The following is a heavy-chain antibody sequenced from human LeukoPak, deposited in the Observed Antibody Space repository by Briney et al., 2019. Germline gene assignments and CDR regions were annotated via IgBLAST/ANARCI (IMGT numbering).Heavy chain of an antibody. CDR2: ISAYNGNT. CDR3: ARDTYSSSWYRYYYYYYMDV. J-gene: IGHJ6*03. CDR1: GYTFTSYG. Sequence: GASVKVSCKASGYTFTSYGISWVRQAPGQGLEWMGWISAYNGNTNYAQKFQGRVTMTRDTSISTAYMELSRLRSDDTAVYYCARDTYSSSWYRYYYYYYMDVWGKGTTVTVSS. V-gene: IGHV1-18*01. D-gene: IGHD6-13*01.